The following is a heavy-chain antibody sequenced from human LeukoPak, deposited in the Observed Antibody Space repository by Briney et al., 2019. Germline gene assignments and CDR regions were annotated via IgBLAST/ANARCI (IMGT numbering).Heavy chain of an antibody. Sequence: GGSLRLSCAASGFTFSSYAMNWVRQAPGKGLEWVSGISGSGGSTYYADSVRGRFTISRDNSQDTLYLQINSLRAEDTAVYYCAKEAALGPYYFDNWGQGTLVTVSS. CDR1: GFTFSSYA. D-gene: IGHD3-3*02. CDR3: AKEAALGPYYFDN. J-gene: IGHJ4*02. V-gene: IGHV3-23*01. CDR2: ISGSGGST.